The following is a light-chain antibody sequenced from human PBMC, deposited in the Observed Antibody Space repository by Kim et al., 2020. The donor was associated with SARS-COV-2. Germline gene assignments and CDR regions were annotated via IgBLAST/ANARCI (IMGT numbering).Light chain of an antibody. Sequence: SVSTAERVTLSCMASQSVVNNLAWYQRKPGQAPRLLIYGASTRATDIPARFSGSGSGTEFTLTVSSLQSEDFAVYYCQQYNTWLYTFGQGTKLEI. V-gene: IGKV3-15*01. CDR2: GAS. J-gene: IGKJ2*01. CDR3: QQYNTWLYT. CDR1: QSVVNN.